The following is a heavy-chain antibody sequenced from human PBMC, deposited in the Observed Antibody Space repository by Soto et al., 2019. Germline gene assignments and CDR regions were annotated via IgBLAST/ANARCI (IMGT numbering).Heavy chain of an antibody. V-gene: IGHV4-30-4*01. CDR3: ASRHSSPYFDY. Sequence: QVQLQESGPGLVKPSQTLSLTCTVSGGSISSCDYYWSRIRQPPGQGLEWIGNIYDSGSTYYNPSLKSRVTISVDTSTNQFSLKLSSVTAADTAVYYCASRHSSPYFDYWGQGTLVTVSS. D-gene: IGHD6-13*01. CDR1: GGSISSCDYY. CDR2: IYDSGST. J-gene: IGHJ4*02.